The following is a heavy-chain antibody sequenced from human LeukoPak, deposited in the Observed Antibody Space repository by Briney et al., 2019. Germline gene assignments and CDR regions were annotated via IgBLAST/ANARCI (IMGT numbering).Heavy chain of an antibody. Sequence: GGSLRLSCAASGFTFSSHWMHWVRQAPGKGLVWVSRINSDGSSISYADSVKGRFTISRDSSRNTLFLQMNSLTAEDTAKYYCAKVILRGNGWAFDYWGQGALVIVSS. CDR2: INSDGSSI. D-gene: IGHD6-19*01. CDR1: GFTFSSHW. J-gene: IGHJ4*02. CDR3: AKVILRGNGWAFDY. V-gene: IGHV3-74*01.